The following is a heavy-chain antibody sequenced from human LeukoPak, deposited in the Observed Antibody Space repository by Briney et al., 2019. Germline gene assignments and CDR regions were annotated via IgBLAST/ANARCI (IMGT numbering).Heavy chain of an antibody. V-gene: IGHV1-2*04. Sequence: ASVKVSCKASGYTFTGYYMHWVRQAPGQGLEWMGWINPNSGGTNYAQKFQGWVTMTRDTSISTAYMELSRLRSDDTAVYCCARGAYGSGSYCDYWGQGTLVTVSS. J-gene: IGHJ4*02. CDR3: ARGAYGSGSYCDY. D-gene: IGHD3-10*01. CDR1: GYTFTGYY. CDR2: INPNSGGT.